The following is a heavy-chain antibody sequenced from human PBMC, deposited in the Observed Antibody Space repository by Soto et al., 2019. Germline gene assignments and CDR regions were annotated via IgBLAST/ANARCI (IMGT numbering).Heavy chain of an antibody. V-gene: IGHV4-30-2*01. CDR3: ARVGITMVRGVIQPNWFDP. J-gene: IGHJ5*02. CDR1: GGSISSGGYP. D-gene: IGHD3-10*01. Sequence: SETLSLTCAVSGGSISSGGYPWSWIRQPPGKGLEWIGYIYHSGSTYYNPSLKSRVTISVDRSKNQFSLKLSSVTAADTAVYYCARVGITMVRGVIQPNWFDPWGQGTLVTVSS. CDR2: IYHSGST.